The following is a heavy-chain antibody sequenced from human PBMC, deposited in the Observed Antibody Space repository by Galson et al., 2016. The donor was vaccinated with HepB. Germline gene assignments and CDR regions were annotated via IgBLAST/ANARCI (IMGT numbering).Heavy chain of an antibody. CDR3: ARASVVIPWGYSMTDY. J-gene: IGHJ4*02. CDR1: GFTFSTYA. CDR2: ISYDGSNK. V-gene: IGHV3-30-3*01. Sequence: SLRLSCAASGFTFSTYAMHWVRQAPGKGLEWVASISYDGSNKDYADSVKGRFTISRDNSKNMLYLQMNSLRTEDTARYYCARASVVIPWGYSMTDYWGQGTLVTVSS. D-gene: IGHD1-26*01.